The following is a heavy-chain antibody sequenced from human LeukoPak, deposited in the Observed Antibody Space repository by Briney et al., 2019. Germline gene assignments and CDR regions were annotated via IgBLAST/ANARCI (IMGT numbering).Heavy chain of an antibody. CDR3: ARISLFSNGRFYFDY. CDR2: IKQDGSEK. Sequence: GGSLRLSCAASGFTFSSYWMSWFRQAPGEGLEWVANIKQDGSEKNYVDSVKGRFAISRDNAKNSLYLQMNSLRAEDTAVYSCARISLFSNGRFYFDYWGQGVLVTVSS. V-gene: IGHV3-7*01. D-gene: IGHD3-22*01. CDR1: GFTFSSYW. J-gene: IGHJ4*02.